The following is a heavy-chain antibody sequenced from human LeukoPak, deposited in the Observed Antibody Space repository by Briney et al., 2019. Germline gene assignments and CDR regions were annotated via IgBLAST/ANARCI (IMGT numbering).Heavy chain of an antibody. D-gene: IGHD3-3*01. Sequence: GGSVSLSCAASGFTFSSYWMSWVRQAAGRGRGWVTNIKQDGSEKYYVDSVKGRFTISRDNAKNSLYLQMNSLRAEDTAVYYCASSITIFGVVRGLDAFDIWGQGTMVTVSS. J-gene: IGHJ3*02. CDR2: IKQDGSEK. CDR1: GFTFSSYW. CDR3: ASSITIFGVVRGLDAFDI. V-gene: IGHV3-7*01.